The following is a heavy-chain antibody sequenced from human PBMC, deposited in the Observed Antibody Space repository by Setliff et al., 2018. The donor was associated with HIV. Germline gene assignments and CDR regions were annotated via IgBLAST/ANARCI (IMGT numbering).Heavy chain of an antibody. CDR3: TRHSTDPWSLLDY. D-gene: IGHD1-1*01. Sequence: GGSLRLSCAASGFTFSGSAMHWVRQASGKGLEWVGRIRSKGYGSATAYAASVKGRFTISRDDSKNTAYLQMDSLKTEDTAVYYCTRHSTDPWSLLDYWGQGALVTAPQ. V-gene: IGHV3-73*01. CDR1: GFTFSGSA. J-gene: IGHJ4*02. CDR2: IRSKGYGSAT.